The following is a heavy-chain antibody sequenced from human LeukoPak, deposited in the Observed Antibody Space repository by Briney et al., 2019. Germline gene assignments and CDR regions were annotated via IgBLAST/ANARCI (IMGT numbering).Heavy chain of an antibody. V-gene: IGHV1-24*01. CDR3: ATDLGGWYEGDY. D-gene: IGHD6-19*01. Sequence: ASVKVSCKVSGYTLTELSMHWVRRAPGKGLEWMGGFDPEDGETIYAQKFQGRVTMTEDTSTDTAYMELSSLRSEDTAVYYCATDLGGWYEGDYWGQGTLVTVSS. CDR2: FDPEDGET. CDR1: GYTLTELS. J-gene: IGHJ4*02.